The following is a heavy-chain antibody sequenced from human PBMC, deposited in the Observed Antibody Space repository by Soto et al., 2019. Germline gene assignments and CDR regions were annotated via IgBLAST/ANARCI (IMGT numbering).Heavy chain of an antibody. Sequence: GGSLRLSCAASGFTFSSYAMSWVRQAPGKGLEWVSAISGSGGSTYYADSVKGRFTISRDNSKNTLYLQMNSLRAEDTAVYYCAKSYYGSGSYDIDYWGQGTLVTVSS. CDR3: AKSYYGSGSYDIDY. J-gene: IGHJ4*02. CDR1: GFTFSSYA. D-gene: IGHD3-10*01. CDR2: ISGSGGST. V-gene: IGHV3-23*01.